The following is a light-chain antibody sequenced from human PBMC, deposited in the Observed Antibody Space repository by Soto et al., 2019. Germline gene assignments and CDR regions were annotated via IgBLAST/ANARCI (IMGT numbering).Light chain of an antibody. Sequence: IQLTQSPSSLSASVGDRVTITCRASQGISSFLAWYQQKPGKAPKLLIYGASTLQSGVPSRFSGSGSGTDFTLTIGSLQPEDFENYYCQQLNSFPIPFGPGTKVDIK. V-gene: IGKV1-9*01. CDR3: QQLNSFPIP. CDR2: GAS. CDR1: QGISSF. J-gene: IGKJ3*01.